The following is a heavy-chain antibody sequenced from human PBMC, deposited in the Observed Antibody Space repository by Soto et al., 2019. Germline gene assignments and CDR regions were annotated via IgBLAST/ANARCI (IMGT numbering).Heavy chain of an antibody. Sequence: QVQLQESGPGLVKPSQTLSLTCTVSGGSISSGGYYWSWIRQHPGKDLEWIGYIYYSGNTYYNPSLKSRLTISVDTSKNQFSLKLSSVTAADTAVYYCARVCGGDCHYGMDVWGQGTTVTVSS. V-gene: IGHV4-31*03. CDR3: ARVCGGDCHYGMDV. CDR2: IYYSGNT. D-gene: IGHD2-21*02. J-gene: IGHJ6*02. CDR1: GGSISSGGYY.